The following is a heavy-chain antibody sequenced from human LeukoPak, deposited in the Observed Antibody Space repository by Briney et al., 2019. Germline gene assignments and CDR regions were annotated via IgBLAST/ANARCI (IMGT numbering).Heavy chain of an antibody. D-gene: IGHD3-10*01. V-gene: IGHV3-33*01. Sequence: GRSLRLSCAASGFTFSSYGMHWVRQAPGKGLEWLAVIWYDGSNKYYADSVKGRFTISRDNSKNALYLQMNSLRAEDTAVYYCAREEMVRGVIIGRFDAFDIWGQGTMVTVSS. CDR3: AREEMVRGVIIGRFDAFDI. CDR2: IWYDGSNK. CDR1: GFTFSSYG. J-gene: IGHJ3*02.